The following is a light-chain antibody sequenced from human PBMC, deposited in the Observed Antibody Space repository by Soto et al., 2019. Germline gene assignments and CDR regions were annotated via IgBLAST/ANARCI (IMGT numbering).Light chain of an antibody. J-gene: IGKJ1*01. Sequence: ETVLTQSPGTLSLSPGERATLSCRASQSVSTSNLAWYQQRPGQAPWLLIYGTSSRATGIPDRFSGSGSGTDFTLTISRLEPEDFAVYYCQQFDYSLWTFGQGTKVEIK. CDR1: QSVSTSN. V-gene: IGKV3-20*01. CDR2: GTS. CDR3: QQFDYSLWT.